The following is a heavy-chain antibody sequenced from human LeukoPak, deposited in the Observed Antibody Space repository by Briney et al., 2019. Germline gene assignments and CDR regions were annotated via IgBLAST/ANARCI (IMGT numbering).Heavy chain of an antibody. Sequence: ASVKVSCKASGYTFTGYYMHWVRQAPGQGLEWMGWINPNSGGTNYAQKFQGRVTMTRDTSISTAYMELSGLRSDDTAVYYCARGSYDFWSGYYSGAGWFDPWGQGTLVTVSS. J-gene: IGHJ5*02. CDR1: GYTFTGYY. CDR3: ARGSYDFWSGYYSGAGWFDP. D-gene: IGHD3-3*01. V-gene: IGHV1-2*02. CDR2: INPNSGGT.